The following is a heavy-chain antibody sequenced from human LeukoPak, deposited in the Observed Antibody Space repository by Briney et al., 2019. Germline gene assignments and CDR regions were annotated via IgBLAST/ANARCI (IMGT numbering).Heavy chain of an antibody. J-gene: IGHJ4*02. CDR3: ASGADYSIYYFNY. CDR2: IYYSGST. V-gene: IGHV4-59*01. D-gene: IGHD4-11*01. CDR1: GGSMSSYY. Sequence: SETLSLTCTVSGGSMSSYYWSWIRQPPGKGLEWIGYIYYSGSTNYNPSLKSRVTISVDTSRNQFSLRLSSVTAADTAVYYCASGADYSIYYFNYWGQGTLVTVSS.